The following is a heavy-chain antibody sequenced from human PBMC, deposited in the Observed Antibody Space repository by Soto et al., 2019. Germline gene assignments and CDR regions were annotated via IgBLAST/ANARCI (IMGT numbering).Heavy chain of an antibody. CDR1: GGAISDYH. D-gene: IGHD3-3*01. V-gene: IGHV4-59*01. CDR2: IYNGGSA. Sequence: VQLQESGPGLVRPSETLSLTCTVSGGAISDYHWSWIRQPPGKSLELIGYIYNGGSANYSPSLKRRATISLATLKNQFSLTLNSVAAADTAVYYCARAAKDFFDFWSGITHYGIDVWGQGTTVTVSS. CDR3: ARAAKDFFDFWSGITHYGIDV. J-gene: IGHJ6*02.